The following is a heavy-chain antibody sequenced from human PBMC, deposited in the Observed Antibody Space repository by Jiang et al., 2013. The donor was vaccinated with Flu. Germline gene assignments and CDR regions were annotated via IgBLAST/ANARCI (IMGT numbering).Heavy chain of an antibody. J-gene: IGHJ3*02. CDR1: TFTSYG. V-gene: IGHV1-18*04. CDR3: ARDSYYDSSDQGTGAFDI. CDR2: ISAYNGNT. D-gene: IGHD3-22*01. Sequence: TFTSYGISWVRQAPGQGLEWMGWISAYNGNTNYAQKLQGRVTMTTDTSTSTAYMELRSLRSDDTAVYYCARDSYYDSSDQGTGAFDIWGQGTMVTVSS.